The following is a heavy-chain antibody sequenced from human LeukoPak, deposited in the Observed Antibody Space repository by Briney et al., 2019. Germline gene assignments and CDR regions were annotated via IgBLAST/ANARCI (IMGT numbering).Heavy chain of an antibody. CDR3: ARIHQYYSDGNGYYER. CDR1: GYSFTVNY. J-gene: IGHJ4*02. V-gene: IGHV1-2*02. CDR2: INPNTGGT. Sequence: ASVKVSFKTSGYSFTVNYIHWVRQAPRQGLEWMGWINPNTGGTNYAQKFQGRVTMTRDTSISTAYMELSSLRSDDTAVYYCARIHQYYSDGNGYYERWGQGTLVTVSP. D-gene: IGHD3-22*01.